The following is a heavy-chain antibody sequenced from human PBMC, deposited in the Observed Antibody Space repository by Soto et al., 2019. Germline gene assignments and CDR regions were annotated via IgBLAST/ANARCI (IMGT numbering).Heavy chain of an antibody. CDR2: IYPDDSDS. J-gene: IGHJ3*02. Sequence: GESLKISCKGSGYKFTTYWIGWVRQMPGKGLEWMAIIYPDDSDSRYSPSFQGQVTISADKSISTAYLQWSSLKASDTAMYYCARRGPDIVVVPAANDAFDIWGQGTMVTVSS. CDR1: GYKFTTYW. CDR3: ARRGPDIVVVPAANDAFDI. V-gene: IGHV5-51*01. D-gene: IGHD2-2*01.